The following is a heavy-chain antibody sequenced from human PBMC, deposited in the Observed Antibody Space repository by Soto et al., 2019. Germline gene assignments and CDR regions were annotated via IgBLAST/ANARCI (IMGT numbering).Heavy chain of an antibody. CDR3: GRALWNGYPAFFVC. CDR1: GITSSDTY. J-gene: IGHJ4*02. D-gene: IGHD3-3*01. CDR2: IYSGSNT. V-gene: IGHV3-53*01. Sequence: GGSMRLSCAAGGITSSDTYITWVRQAPEKGLEWVSIIYSGSNTYHADSVKGRFTISRDISKNTVHLQMNSLRAEDTAVYYCGRALWNGYPAFFVCWGKGPLVTAPQ.